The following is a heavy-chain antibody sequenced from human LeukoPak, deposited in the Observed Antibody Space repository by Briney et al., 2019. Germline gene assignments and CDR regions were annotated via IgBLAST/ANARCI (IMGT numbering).Heavy chain of an antibody. J-gene: IGHJ4*02. CDR3: ARDRGWYGGAFDY. D-gene: IGHD6-19*01. CDR1: GGSISSSSYY. CDR2: IYYSGST. Sequence: SETLSLTCTVSGGSISSSSYYWGWIRQPPGKGLEWIGSIYYSGSTYYNPSLKSRVTISVDTSKNQFSLKLSSVTAADTAVYYCARDRGWYGGAFDYWGQGTLVTVSS. V-gene: IGHV4-39*07.